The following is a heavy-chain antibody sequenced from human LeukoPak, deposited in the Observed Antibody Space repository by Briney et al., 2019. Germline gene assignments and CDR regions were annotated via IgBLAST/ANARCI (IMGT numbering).Heavy chain of an antibody. V-gene: IGHV4-59*01. D-gene: IGHD3-10*01. CDR2: IYYSGST. CDR3: ARVGQLLWFGELSLAFDI. J-gene: IGHJ3*02. Sequence: KPSETLSLTCTVSGGSISSYYWSWIRQPPGKGLEWIGYIYYSGSTNYNPSLKSRVTISVDTSKNQSSLKLSSVTAADTAVYYCARVGQLLWFGELSLAFDIWGQGTMVTVSS. CDR1: GGSISSYY.